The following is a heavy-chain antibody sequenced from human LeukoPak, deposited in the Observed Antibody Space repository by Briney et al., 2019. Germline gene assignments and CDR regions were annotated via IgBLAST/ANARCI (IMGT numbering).Heavy chain of an antibody. V-gene: IGHV4-38-2*02. D-gene: IGHD3-10*01. CDR3: AGPRGLWFGESPDYFEY. J-gene: IGHJ4*02. CDR1: GYSISSGYY. CDR2: IYHSGST. Sequence: SETLSLTCTVSGYSISSGYYWGWIRQPPGKGLEWIGSIYHSGSTYYNPSLKSRVTISVDTSKNQFSLKLRSVTAADTAVYYCAGPRGLWFGESPDYFEYWGQGTLVTVSS.